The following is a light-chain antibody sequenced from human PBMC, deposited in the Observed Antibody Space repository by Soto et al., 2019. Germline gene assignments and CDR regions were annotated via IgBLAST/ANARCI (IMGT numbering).Light chain of an antibody. CDR3: QSADSSGTYYV. V-gene: IGLV3-25*02. CDR1: ALPKQY. Sequence: SYELTQPSSVSVSPGQTARITCSGDALPKQYAYWYQQKPGQAPVLVIYKDRERPSGIPERFSGSSSGTTVTLTISGVQAEDEADYYCQSADSSGTYYVFGTGTKVTVL. J-gene: IGLJ1*01. CDR2: KDR.